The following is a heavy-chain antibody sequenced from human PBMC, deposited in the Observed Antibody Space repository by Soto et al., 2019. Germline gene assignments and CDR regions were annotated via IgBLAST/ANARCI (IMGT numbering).Heavy chain of an antibody. D-gene: IGHD6-13*01. J-gene: IGHJ4*02. Sequence: QVQLVQSGAEVKKPGSSVKVSCKASGGTFSSYAISWVRQAPGQGLEWMGGIIPIFGTANYAQKFQGRVTIPADKSTSTAYMELSSLRSEDTAVYYCASREKSSSWYRSLYYFDYWGQGTLVTVSS. V-gene: IGHV1-69*06. CDR2: IIPIFGTA. CDR1: GGTFSSYA. CDR3: ASREKSSSWYRSLYYFDY.